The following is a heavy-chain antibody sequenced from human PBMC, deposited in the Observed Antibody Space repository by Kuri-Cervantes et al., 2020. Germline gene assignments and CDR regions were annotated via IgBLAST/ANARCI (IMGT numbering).Heavy chain of an antibody. D-gene: IGHD2-2*01. J-gene: IGHJ4*02. CDR3: TRGWSCSSPSCSGRKY. CDR1: GYTFTSYD. V-gene: IGHV1-8*01. Sequence: ASVKVSCKASGYTFTSYDINWVRQATGQGLEWMGWMNPNSGNTGYAQKFQGRVTMTRNTSISTAYMELSSLRSEDTAVYYCTRGWSCSSPSCSGRKYWGQGTLVTVSS. CDR2: MNPNSGNT.